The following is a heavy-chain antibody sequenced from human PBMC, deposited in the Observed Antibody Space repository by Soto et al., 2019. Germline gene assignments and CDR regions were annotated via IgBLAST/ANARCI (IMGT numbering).Heavy chain of an antibody. Sequence: QVQLVQSGAEVKKPGASVKVSCKASGYTFTGYYMHWVRQAPGQGLEWMGWINPNSGGTNYAQKFQGRVTMTRDTSISTAYMELSRLRSDDTAVYYCARADSSSWYAPPIYYYYGMDVWGQGTTVTVSS. J-gene: IGHJ6*02. V-gene: IGHV1-2*02. CDR2: INPNSGGT. D-gene: IGHD6-13*01. CDR3: ARADSSSWYAPPIYYYYGMDV. CDR1: GYTFTGYY.